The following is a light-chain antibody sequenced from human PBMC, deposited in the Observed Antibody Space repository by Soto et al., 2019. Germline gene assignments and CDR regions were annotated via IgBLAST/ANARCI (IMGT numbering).Light chain of an antibody. CDR1: SSDVGGYNC. CDR2: DVS. Sequence: QSALTQPASVSGSPGQSITISCTGTSSDVGGYNCVSWYQQHPGKAPKLMIYDVSNRPSGVSNRFSGSKSGNTASLTISGLQAEDEADYYCSSYTSSSTPYVFGTGNNVTVL. CDR3: SSYTSSSTPYV. J-gene: IGLJ1*01. V-gene: IGLV2-14*01.